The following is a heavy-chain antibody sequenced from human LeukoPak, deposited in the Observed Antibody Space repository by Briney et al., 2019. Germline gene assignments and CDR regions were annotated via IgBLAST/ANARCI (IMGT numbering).Heavy chain of an antibody. CDR1: GGSICSYY. V-gene: IGHV4-4*07. D-gene: IGHD1-26*01. CDR3: AREASGSYWGVFDY. Sequence: SETLSLTCTVSGGSICSYYWSWIRQPAGKGLEWIGRIYTSGSTNYNPSLKSRVTMSVDTSKNQFSLKLSSVTAADTAVYYCAREASGSYWGVFDYWGQGTLVTVSS. CDR2: IYTSGST. J-gene: IGHJ4*02.